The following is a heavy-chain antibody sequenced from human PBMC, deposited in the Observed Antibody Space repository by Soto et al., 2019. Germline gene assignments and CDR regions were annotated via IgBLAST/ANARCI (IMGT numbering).Heavy chain of an antibody. J-gene: IGHJ4*02. CDR1: GYTFSSSP. D-gene: IGHD5-12*01. CDR2: INTANDDT. V-gene: IGHV1-3*04. CDR3: ARDEGVASGN. Sequence: ASEKVSCKASGYTFSSSPLHWVRQAPGQRPEWMGWINTANDDTKYSQKFQDRVTLTRDTSASTAYMEVSSLTPEDTAVYYCARDEGVASGNWGQGTLVTVSS.